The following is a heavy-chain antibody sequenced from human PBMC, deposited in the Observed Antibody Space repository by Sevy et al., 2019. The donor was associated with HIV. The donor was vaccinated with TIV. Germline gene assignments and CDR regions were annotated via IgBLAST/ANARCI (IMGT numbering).Heavy chain of an antibody. Sequence: GGSLRLSCAASGFTFSSYEMNWVRQAPGKGLEWVSYISSSGSTIYYADSVKGRFTISRDNAKNSLYLQMNSLRAEDTAVYYCARDGPYSSGWYFVYFQHWGQGTLVTVSS. V-gene: IGHV3-48*03. J-gene: IGHJ1*01. CDR2: ISSSGSTI. CDR3: ARDGPYSSGWYFVYFQH. CDR1: GFTFSSYE. D-gene: IGHD6-19*01.